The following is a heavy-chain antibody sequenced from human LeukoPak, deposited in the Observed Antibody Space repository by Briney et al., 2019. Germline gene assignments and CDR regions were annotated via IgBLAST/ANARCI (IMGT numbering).Heavy chain of an antibody. J-gene: IGHJ4*02. V-gene: IGHV3-30*18. CDR2: ISYDGSNK. CDR3: AKDSAGRYCSITSCNFFDY. Sequence: GRSLRLSCAGSGFTLSTYGMHWVRQAPGKGPEGVAVISYDGSNKYYADSVKGRFTISRDNSKNTLYLQMNSLRAEDTAVYYCAKDSAGRYCSITSCNFFDYWGQGTPVTVSS. D-gene: IGHD2-2*01. CDR1: GFTLSTYG.